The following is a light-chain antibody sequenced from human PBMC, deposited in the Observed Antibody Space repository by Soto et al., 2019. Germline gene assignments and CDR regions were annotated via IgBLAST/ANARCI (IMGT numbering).Light chain of an antibody. CDR3: SSYTTSSTLE. Sequence: QAVVTQPASVSGSPGQSITISCTGTSSDVGGYNYVSWYQQHPGKGPKLIIYDVSNRPSGVSNRFSGSKSGNTASLTISGLQAEDEADYYCSSYTTSSTLEIGGGTKLTVL. CDR2: DVS. CDR1: SSDVGGYNY. V-gene: IGLV2-14*01. J-gene: IGLJ2*01.